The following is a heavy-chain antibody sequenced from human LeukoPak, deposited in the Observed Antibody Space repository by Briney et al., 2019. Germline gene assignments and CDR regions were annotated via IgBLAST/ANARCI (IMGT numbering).Heavy chain of an antibody. CDR2: ISSRSHYI. CDR3: AKLSSGTTYFDY. D-gene: IGHD1-7*01. J-gene: IGHJ4*02. Sequence: PGGSLRLSCAASGFTFSTYSMNWVRQAPGKGLEWVSSISSRSHYIYYADSVKGRFTISRDNAKNSLYLQMNSLRAEDTAVYYCAKLSSGTTYFDYWGQGTLVTVSS. CDR1: GFTFSTYS. V-gene: IGHV3-21*04.